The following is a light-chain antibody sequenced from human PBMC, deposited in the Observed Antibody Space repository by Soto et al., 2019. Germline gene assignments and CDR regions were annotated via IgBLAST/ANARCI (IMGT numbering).Light chain of an antibody. V-gene: IGKV1-8*01. CDR2: AAS. CDR3: QQYYSYPLT. Sequence: AIRMTQSPSSFSASTGDRVTITCRASQGISSYLAWYQQKPGKAPKLLIYAASTLQSGVPSRFSGSGSGTDVTLTISCLQSEDFATYYCQQYYSYPLTVGGGTKVEIK. CDR1: QGISSY. J-gene: IGKJ4*01.